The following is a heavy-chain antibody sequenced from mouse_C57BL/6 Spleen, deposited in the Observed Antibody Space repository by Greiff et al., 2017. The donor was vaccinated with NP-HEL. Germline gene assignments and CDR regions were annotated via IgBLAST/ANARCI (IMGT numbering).Heavy chain of an antibody. CDR3: ARYYYGSRGYAMDY. J-gene: IGHJ4*01. D-gene: IGHD1-1*01. V-gene: IGHV1-59*01. Sequence: VQLQQPGAELVRPGTSVKLSCKASGYTFTSYWMHWVKQRPGQGLEWIGVIDPSDSYTNYNQKFKGKATLTVDTSSSTAYMQLSSLTSEDSAVYYCARYYYGSRGYAMDYWGQGTSVTVSS. CDR1: GYTFTSYW. CDR2: IDPSDSYT.